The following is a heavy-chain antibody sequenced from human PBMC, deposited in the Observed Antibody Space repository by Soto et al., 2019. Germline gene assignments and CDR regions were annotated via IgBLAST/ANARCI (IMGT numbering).Heavy chain of an antibody. CDR3: ARAQFYSGSGNYNNLMFDA. V-gene: IGHV4-30-2*01. D-gene: IGHD3-10*01. Sequence: SETLSLTCAVSGGSIGGVGYSWSWLRQPPGGGLEWIAYMYHSGTFLKSPSRKTRLTMSLDMSKNQFSLTLNSMTAADTAVYYCARAQFYSGSGNYNNLMFDAWGQGIQVTVSS. CDR1: GGSIGGVGYS. J-gene: IGHJ5*02. CDR2: MYHSGTF.